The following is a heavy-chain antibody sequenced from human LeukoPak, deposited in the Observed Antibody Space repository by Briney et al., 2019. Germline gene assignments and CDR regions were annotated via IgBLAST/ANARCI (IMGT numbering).Heavy chain of an antibody. CDR3: ARWNVWGSYRYTGGYFDY. CDR2: VNHSGST. J-gene: IGHJ4*02. Sequence: SETLSLTCAVYGGSFSGYYWSWIRQPPGKGLEWIGEVNHSGSTNYNPSLKSRVTISVDTSKNQFSLKLSSVTAADTAVYYCARWNVWGSYRYTGGYFDYWGQGTLVTVSS. V-gene: IGHV4-34*01. D-gene: IGHD3-16*02. CDR1: GGSFSGYY.